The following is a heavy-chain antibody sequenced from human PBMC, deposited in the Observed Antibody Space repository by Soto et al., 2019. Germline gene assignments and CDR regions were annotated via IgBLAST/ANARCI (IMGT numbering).Heavy chain of an antibody. J-gene: IGHJ4*02. Sequence: ASVKVSCKASGYTFTSYGISWVRQAPGQGLEWVGWISAYNGNTNYAQKLQGRVTMTTDTSTSTAYMELRSLRSDDTAVYYCAREPHYDSSGYYPRDLDYWGRGTLVTVSS. D-gene: IGHD3-22*01. CDR2: ISAYNGNT. CDR3: AREPHYDSSGYYPRDLDY. V-gene: IGHV1-18*04. CDR1: GYTFTSYG.